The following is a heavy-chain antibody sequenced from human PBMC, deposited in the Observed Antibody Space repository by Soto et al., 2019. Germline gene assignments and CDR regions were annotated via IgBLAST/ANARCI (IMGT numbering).Heavy chain of an antibody. CDR3: VKDMAPRSLNYYHAMDV. CDR2: ITWNSGYI. V-gene: IGHV3-9*01. CDR1: GFTFDFFA. J-gene: IGHJ6*02. D-gene: IGHD3-22*01. Sequence: PGGSLILSCSASGFTFDFFAMHWVRQAPGKGLEWVSGITWNSGYITYADSVKGRFTISRDNANNSLFLQMDSLRPEDTALYYCVKDMAPRSLNYYHAMDVWGQGTTVTVSS.